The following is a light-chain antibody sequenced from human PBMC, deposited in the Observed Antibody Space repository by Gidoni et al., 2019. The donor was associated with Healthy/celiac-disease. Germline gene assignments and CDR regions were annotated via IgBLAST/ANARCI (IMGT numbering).Light chain of an antibody. CDR3: QAWDSSTLVV. J-gene: IGLJ2*01. CDR1: KLGDKY. V-gene: IGLV3-1*01. CDR2: QDS. Sequence: SYDLTQPPSVSVSPGQTASITCSGAKLGDKYACWYQQKPGQSPVLVIYQDSKRPSGIPERFSGSNSGNTATLTISGTQAMDEADYYCQAWDSSTLVVFGGGTKLTVL.